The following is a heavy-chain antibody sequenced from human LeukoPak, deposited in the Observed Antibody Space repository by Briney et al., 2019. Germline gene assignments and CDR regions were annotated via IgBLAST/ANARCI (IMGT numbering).Heavy chain of an antibody. D-gene: IGHD2-2*01. J-gene: IGHJ6*02. CDR3: ARDWHSTPRGYYYGMDV. V-gene: IGHV3-7*01. CDR1: GFTFSSYW. CDR2: IKQDGSEK. Sequence: GGSLRLSCAVSGFTFSSYWMSWVRQAPGKGLEWVANIKQDGSEKYYVDSVKGRFTISRDNAKNSLYLQMNSLRAEDTAVYYCARDWHSTPRGYYYGMDVWGQGTTVTVSS.